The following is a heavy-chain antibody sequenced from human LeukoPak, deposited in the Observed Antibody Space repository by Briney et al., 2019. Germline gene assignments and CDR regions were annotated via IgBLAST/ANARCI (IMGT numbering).Heavy chain of an antibody. CDR2: VYYSGST. J-gene: IGHJ4*02. CDR3: ARGKRIVGY. Sequence: SETLSLTCTVSGGSIGSSSYYWGWIRQPPGKGLNWIGSVYYSGSTNYNPSLKSRVTISVDTSKNQFSLKLSSVTAADTAVYYCARGKRIVGYWGQGTLVTVSS. CDR1: GGSIGSSSYY. V-gene: IGHV4-39*07. D-gene: IGHD1-26*01.